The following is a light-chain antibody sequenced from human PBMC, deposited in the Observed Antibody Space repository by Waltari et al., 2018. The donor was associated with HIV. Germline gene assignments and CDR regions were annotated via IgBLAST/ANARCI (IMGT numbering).Light chain of an antibody. CDR3: QVWDSNDDWV. CDR1: NIGTKD. V-gene: IGLV3-21*02. CDR2: DDN. Sequence: YVLTQPPSVSAAPGQKATVACIVQNIGTKDVHWYRQRPGQAPEVVVHDDNDRPSEIPVRISGSNSGDMATLTIDSVESGDEAVYYCQVWDSNDDWVFGGGTKLTVL. J-gene: IGLJ3*02.